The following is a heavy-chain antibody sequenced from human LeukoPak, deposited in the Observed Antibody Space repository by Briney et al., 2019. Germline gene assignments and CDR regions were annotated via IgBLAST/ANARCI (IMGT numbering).Heavy chain of an antibody. J-gene: IGHJ4*02. CDR1: GVTFSNYS. D-gene: IGHD2-2*01. Sequence: PAGSLRLSCAASGVTFSNYSMHWVRQAPGKGLEWVSSLSSSGASTIYAASVKGRFTISRDNSKNTLHLQVNGLRAEDTAIYYCAKGCSTSIDCAYFDYWGQGTLVTVSS. V-gene: IGHV3-23*01. CDR2: LSSSGAST. CDR3: AKGCSTSIDCAYFDY.